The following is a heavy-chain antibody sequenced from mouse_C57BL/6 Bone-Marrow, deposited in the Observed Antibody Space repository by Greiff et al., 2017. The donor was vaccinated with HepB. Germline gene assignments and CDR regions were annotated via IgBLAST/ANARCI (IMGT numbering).Heavy chain of an antibody. CDR2: IHPNSGST. CDR1: GYTFTSYW. Sequence: QVQLQQPGAELVKPGASVKLSCKASGYTFTSYWMHWVKQRPGQGLEWIGMIHPNSGSTNYNEKFKSKATLTVDKSSSTAYMQLSSLTSEDSAVYYCARRGYYGSNFDYWGQGTTLTVSS. V-gene: IGHV1-64*01. D-gene: IGHD1-1*01. J-gene: IGHJ2*01. CDR3: ARRGYYGSNFDY.